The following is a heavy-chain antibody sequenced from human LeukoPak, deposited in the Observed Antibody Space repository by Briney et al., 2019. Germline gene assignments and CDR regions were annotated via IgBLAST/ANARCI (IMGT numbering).Heavy chain of an antibody. CDR3: AKLGYSGYDPKDY. Sequence: GGSLRLSCAASGFTFSSYVMSRVPQAPGKGLEWVSGISGSTYYADSVKGRFTITRDNSKNTLYLQMNSLRAEDTAVYYCAKLGYSGYDPKDYWGQGTLVTVSS. CDR2: ISGST. CDR1: GFTFSSYV. J-gene: IGHJ4*02. V-gene: IGHV3-23*01. D-gene: IGHD5-12*01.